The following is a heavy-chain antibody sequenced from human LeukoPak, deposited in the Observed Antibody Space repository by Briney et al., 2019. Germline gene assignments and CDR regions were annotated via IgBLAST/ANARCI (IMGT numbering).Heavy chain of an antibody. CDR2: IRGDGGGA. CDR3: TKDPNGDYIGAFDP. D-gene: IGHD4-17*01. Sequence: PGGSLRLSCAASGFTFSTYAMSWVRQAPGKGLEWVSSIRGDGGGAVYTDSVKGRFTTSRDSSKNMLYLQMNSLRAEDTALYYCTKDPNGDYIGAFDPWGQGTLVTVSS. V-gene: IGHV3-23*01. J-gene: IGHJ5*02. CDR1: GFTFSTYA.